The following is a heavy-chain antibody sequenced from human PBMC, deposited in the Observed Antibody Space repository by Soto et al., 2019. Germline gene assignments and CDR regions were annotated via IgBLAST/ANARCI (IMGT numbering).Heavy chain of an antibody. D-gene: IGHD5-18*01. CDR1: GSSICSRMPY. CDR3: ATPGGGYSYGYATYYYYGMDV. CDR2: IYYSGST. J-gene: IGHJ6*02. Sequence: SRSVARTCTVAGSSICSRMPYWAWNRKPPGKGLEWIGSIYYSGSTYYNPSLKSRVTISVDTSKNQFSPKLSSVTAADTAVYYCATPGGGYSYGYATYYYYGMDVWGQGTTVT. V-gene: IGHV4-39*01.